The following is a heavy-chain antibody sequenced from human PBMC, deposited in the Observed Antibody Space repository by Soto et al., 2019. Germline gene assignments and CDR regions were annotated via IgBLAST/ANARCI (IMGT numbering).Heavy chain of an antibody. CDR3: AAGLRFLELLFPNFDY. D-gene: IGHD3-3*01. V-gene: IGHV1-58*01. J-gene: IGHJ4*02. CDR1: GFTFTSSA. CDR2: IVVGSGNT. Sequence: SVKVSCKASGFTFTSSAVQWVRQARGQRLEWIGWIVVGSGNTNYAQKFQERVTITRDMSTSTAYMGLSSLRSEDTAVYYCAAGLRFLELLFPNFDYWGQGTLVTVSS.